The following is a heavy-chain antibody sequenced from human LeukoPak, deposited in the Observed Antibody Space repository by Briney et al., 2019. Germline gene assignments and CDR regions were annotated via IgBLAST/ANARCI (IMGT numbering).Heavy chain of an antibody. CDR2: IIPIFGTA. CDR3: AREGGSSGWYFDY. J-gene: IGHJ4*02. CDR1: GGTFSSYT. V-gene: IGHV1-69*08. D-gene: IGHD6-19*01. Sequence: ASVKVSCKASGGTFSSYTISWMRQAPGQGLEWMGRIIPIFGTANYAQKFQGRVTITADKSTSTAYMELSSLRSEDTAVYYCAREGGSSGWYFDYWGQGTLVTVSS.